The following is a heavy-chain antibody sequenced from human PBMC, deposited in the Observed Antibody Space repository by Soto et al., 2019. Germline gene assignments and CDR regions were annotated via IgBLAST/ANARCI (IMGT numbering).Heavy chain of an antibody. V-gene: IGHV3-7*01. Sequence: GWSLRLSCTASGFTFRSFWMSWVRQAPGKGLEWVASINHDGSEKYDVDSVRGRFTISRDNAKNSLYLQMSSLRAEDTAVYYCASDIPLMIYRRAMDIWGQGTTVTVS. CDR2: INHDGSEK. CDR3: ASDIPLMIYRRAMDI. CDR1: GFTFRSFW. D-gene: IGHD3-22*01. J-gene: IGHJ6*02.